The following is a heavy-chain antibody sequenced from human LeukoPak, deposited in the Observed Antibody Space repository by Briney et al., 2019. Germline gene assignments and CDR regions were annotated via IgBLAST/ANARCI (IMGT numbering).Heavy chain of an antibody. CDR2: MNPNSGNT. V-gene: IGHV1-8*03. J-gene: IGHJ3*02. D-gene: IGHD2-2*01. CDR3: ARVPYCSSTSCAYDAFDI. CDR1: GYTFTSYD. Sequence: ASVKVSCKASGYTFTSYDINWVRQATGQGLEWMGWMNPNSGNTGYAQKFQGRVTITRNTSISTAYMELSSLRSEDTAVYYCARVPYCSSTSCAYDAFDIWGQGTMVTVFS.